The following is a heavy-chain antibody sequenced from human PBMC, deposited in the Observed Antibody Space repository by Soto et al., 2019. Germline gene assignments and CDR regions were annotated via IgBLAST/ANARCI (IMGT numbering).Heavy chain of an antibody. J-gene: IGHJ6*02. Sequence: SETLSLTCSVSGYSVSSSDYYWAWIRQPPGKGLEWIGSMLYSGLTYYNLSLKSRVTLSVDTSKNQFSVRLNSVTASDTAVYYCAPLSVSLSGPYGIHVWGQGTTVTVSS. CDR2: MLYSGLT. D-gene: IGHD2-15*01. CDR1: GYSVSSSDYY. V-gene: IGHV4-39*01. CDR3: APLSVSLSGPYGIHV.